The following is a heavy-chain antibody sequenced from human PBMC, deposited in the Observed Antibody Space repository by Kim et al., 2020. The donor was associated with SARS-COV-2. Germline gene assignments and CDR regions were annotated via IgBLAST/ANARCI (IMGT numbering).Heavy chain of an antibody. CDR3: VKATRYYYDSSGEKGFDY. J-gene: IGHJ4*02. V-gene: IGHV3-64D*09. Sequence: GGSLRLSCSASGFTFSSYAMHWVRQAPGKGLEYVSAISSNGGSTYYADSVKGRFTISRDNSKNTLYLQMSSLRAEDTAVYYCVKATRYYYDSSGEKGFDYWGQGTLVTVSS. D-gene: IGHD3-22*01. CDR2: ISSNGGST. CDR1: GFTFSSYA.